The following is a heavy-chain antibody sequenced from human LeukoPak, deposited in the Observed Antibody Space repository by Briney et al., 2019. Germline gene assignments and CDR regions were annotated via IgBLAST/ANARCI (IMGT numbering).Heavy chain of an antibody. J-gene: IGHJ4*02. D-gene: IGHD2-21*02. CDR2: INHSGST. CDR1: GGSISSYY. CDR3: ARGRPAYCGGDCKRAQGGNFDY. V-gene: IGHV4-34*01. Sequence: PSETLSLTCTVSGGSISSYYWSWIRQPPGKGLEWIGEINHSGSTNYNPSLKSRVTISVDTSKNQFSLKLSSVTAADTAVYYCARGRPAYCGGDCKRAQGGNFDYWGQGTLVTVSS.